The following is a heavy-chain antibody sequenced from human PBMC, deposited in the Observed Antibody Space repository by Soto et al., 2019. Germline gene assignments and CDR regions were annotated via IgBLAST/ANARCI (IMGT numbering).Heavy chain of an antibody. Sequence: LRLSCAASGFTFSSSGMHWVRQAPGKGLEWVAVISYDGSNKFYADSVKGRFTISRDNFRNTLYLQMNSLRAEDTAVYYCAKEFHSWNYFDYWGQGTLVTVSS. V-gene: IGHV3-30*18. CDR2: ISYDGSNK. J-gene: IGHJ4*02. CDR3: AKEFHSWNYFDY. CDR1: GFTFSSSG. D-gene: IGHD1-20*01.